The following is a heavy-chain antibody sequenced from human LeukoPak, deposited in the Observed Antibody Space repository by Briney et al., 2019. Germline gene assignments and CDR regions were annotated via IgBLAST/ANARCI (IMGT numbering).Heavy chain of an antibody. CDR1: GGSISSGDCY. J-gene: IGHJ4*02. Sequence: SETLSLTCTVSGGSISSGDCYWSWIRQPPGKGLEWIGYIYYSGSTYYNPSLKSRVTISVDTSKNQFSLKLSSVTAADTAVYYCARNYGEGYFDYWGQGTLVTVSS. V-gene: IGHV4-30-4*01. CDR2: IYYSGST. D-gene: IGHD4-17*01. CDR3: ARNYGEGYFDY.